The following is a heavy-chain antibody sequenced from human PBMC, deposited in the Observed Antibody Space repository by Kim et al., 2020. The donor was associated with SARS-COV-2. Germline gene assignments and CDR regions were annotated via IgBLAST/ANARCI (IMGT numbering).Heavy chain of an antibody. CDR2: ISYDGSNK. CDR3: ARALRGSSRWYDWYFDL. CDR1: GFTFSSYA. Sequence: GGSLRLSCAASGFTFSSYAMHWVRQAPGKGLEWVAVISYDGSNKYYADSVKGRFTVSRDNSKNTLYLQMNSLRAEDTAVYYCARALRGSSRWYDWYFDLCGRGTLGTVSS. J-gene: IGHJ2*01. V-gene: IGHV3-30*04. D-gene: IGHD6-13*01.